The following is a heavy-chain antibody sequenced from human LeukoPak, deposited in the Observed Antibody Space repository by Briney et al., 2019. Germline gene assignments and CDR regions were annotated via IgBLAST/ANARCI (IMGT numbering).Heavy chain of an antibody. CDR1: GGSISSYY. CDR3: ASGSLAPMVDFDY. J-gene: IGHJ4*02. CDR2: IYYSGST. D-gene: IGHD3-10*01. V-gene: IGHV4-59*08. Sequence: PSETLSLTCTVSGGSISSYYWSWIRQPPGKGLEWIGYIYYSGSTNYNPSLKSRVTISVDTSKNQFSLKLSSVTAADTAVYYCASGSLAPMVDFDYWGQGTLVTVSS.